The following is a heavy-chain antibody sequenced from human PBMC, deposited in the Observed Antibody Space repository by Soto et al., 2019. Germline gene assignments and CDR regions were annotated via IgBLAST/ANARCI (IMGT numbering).Heavy chain of an antibody. J-gene: IGHJ3*02. CDR2: IVVGSGNT. Sequence: SVKVSCKASGFTFTSSAVQWVRQARGQRLEWIGWIVVGSGNTNYAQKFQERVTITRDMSTSTAYMELSSLRSEDTAVYYCARGGSRFLEYDAFDIWGQGTMVTVSS. CDR1: GFTFTSSA. D-gene: IGHD3-3*01. V-gene: IGHV1-58*01. CDR3: ARGGSRFLEYDAFDI.